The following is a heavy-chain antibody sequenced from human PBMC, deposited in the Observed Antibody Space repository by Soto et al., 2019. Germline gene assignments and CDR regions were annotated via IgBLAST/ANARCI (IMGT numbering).Heavy chain of an antibody. Sequence: EVQVVESGGGLVQAGGSLRLSCEASGFTFSSHSMNWVRQAPGKGLEWISYISSTSFTIHYADSVKGLFTISRDNAMNSLYLQMNGLRGEDTSVYFCAKDQRYSDRYNFYDMDVWGKGTTVTVSS. J-gene: IGHJ6*03. D-gene: IGHD3-16*02. V-gene: IGHV3-48*01. CDR3: AKDQRYSDRYNFYDMDV. CDR1: GFTFSSHS. CDR2: ISSTSFTI.